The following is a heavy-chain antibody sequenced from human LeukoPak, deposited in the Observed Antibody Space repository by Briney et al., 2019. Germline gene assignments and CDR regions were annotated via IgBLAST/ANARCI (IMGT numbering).Heavy chain of an antibody. V-gene: IGHV4-59*01. Sequence: SETLSLTCTGSGGSISSYYWSWIRQPAGKGLEWIGYIYYSGSTNYNPSLKSRVTISVDTSKNQFSLKLSSVTAADTAVYYCAVVPAARNDYYGMDVWGQGTTVTVSS. D-gene: IGHD2-2*01. J-gene: IGHJ6*02. CDR3: AVVPAARNDYYGMDV. CDR2: IYYSGST. CDR1: GGSISSYY.